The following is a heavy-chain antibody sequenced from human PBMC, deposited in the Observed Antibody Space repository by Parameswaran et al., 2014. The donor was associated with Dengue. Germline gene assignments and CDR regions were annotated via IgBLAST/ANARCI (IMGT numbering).Heavy chain of an antibody. D-gene: IGHD4-17*01. CDR3: ARLGTRYGDFAY. CDR2: IYPGDSDT. J-gene: IGHJ4*02. Sequence: VRQMPGKGLECMGIIYPGDSDTKYSPSFQGQVTFSADKSISTAYLQWSSLKASDTAMYYCARLGTRYGDFAYWGQGTLVTVSS. V-gene: IGHV5-51*01.